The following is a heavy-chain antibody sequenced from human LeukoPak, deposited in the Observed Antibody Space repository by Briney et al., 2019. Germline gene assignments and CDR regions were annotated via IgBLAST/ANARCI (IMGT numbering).Heavy chain of an antibody. CDR1: GFTFSDYW. D-gene: IGHD1-26*01. V-gene: IGHV3-7*01. CDR3: ARDKLEGPTKLDF. CDR2: IKQDGSEN. Sequence: GGSLRLSCAASGFTFSDYWMSWVRQAPGKRLEWEANIKQDGSENYYVDSVAGRFTISRDNAKNSLYLQMNSLRADDTAVYYCARDKLEGPTKLDFWGQGTLVTVSS. J-gene: IGHJ4*02.